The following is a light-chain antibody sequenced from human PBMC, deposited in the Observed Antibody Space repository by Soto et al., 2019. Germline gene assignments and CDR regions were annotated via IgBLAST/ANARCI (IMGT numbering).Light chain of an antibody. V-gene: IGLV2-8*01. CDR3: SPYADGDYLR. J-gene: IGLJ3*02. CDR1: SSDVGAYNY. Sequence: QSALTQPPSASGSPGQSVTISCTGTSSDVGAYNYVSWYQQHPGKAPKLLICEVSKRPSGIPDRFSGSKSGNTASLTVSGLHAEDEADYYCSPYADGDYLRFGGGNKL. CDR2: EVS.